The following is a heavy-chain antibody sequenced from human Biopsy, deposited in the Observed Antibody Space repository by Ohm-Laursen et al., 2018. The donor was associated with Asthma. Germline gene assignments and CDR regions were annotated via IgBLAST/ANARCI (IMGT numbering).Heavy chain of an antibody. CDR1: EGTFNTYV. Sequence: GASVNVSCKSLEGTFNTYVIGWGRQLPGQGIEWMGGINSVFGTTTYPQKFQDRVTITADDSTSTVYMELSSLRSEDTAVYYCARKAGSCISRTCYSLDFWGQGTLVTVSS. V-gene: IGHV1-69*13. J-gene: IGHJ4*02. CDR3: ARKAGSCISRTCYSLDF. CDR2: INSVFGTT. D-gene: IGHD2-2*01.